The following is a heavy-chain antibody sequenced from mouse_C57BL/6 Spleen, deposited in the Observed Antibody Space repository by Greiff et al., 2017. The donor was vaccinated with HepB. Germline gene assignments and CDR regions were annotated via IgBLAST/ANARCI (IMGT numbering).Heavy chain of an antibody. V-gene: IGHV5-9-1*02. J-gene: IGHJ1*03. CDR1: GFTFRSYA. CDR2: ISSGGDYI. CDR3: TRDYYGSSPYWYFGV. D-gene: IGHD1-1*01. Sequence: EVQVVESGEGLVKPGGSLKLSCAASGFTFRSYAMSWVRQTPEKRLEWVAYISSGGDYIYYADTVKGRFTISRDNARNTLYLQMSSLKSEATAMYYYTRDYYGSSPYWYFGVWGTGTTVTVSS.